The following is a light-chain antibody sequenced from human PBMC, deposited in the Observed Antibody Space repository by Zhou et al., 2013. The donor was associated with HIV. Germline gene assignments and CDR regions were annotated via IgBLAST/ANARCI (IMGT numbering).Light chain of an antibody. CDR1: QNIIRY. V-gene: IGKV1-39*01. CDR2: AAS. CDR3: QESYSTSRGTWT. J-gene: IGKJ1*01. Sequence: DIQMTQSPSSLSVSVGDRVTITCRASQNIIRYLNWYQQRPGKAPKLLIYAASSLQGGVPSRFSGSGSGTDFTLTISSLQPEDFATYYCQESYSTSRGTWTFGPGTK.